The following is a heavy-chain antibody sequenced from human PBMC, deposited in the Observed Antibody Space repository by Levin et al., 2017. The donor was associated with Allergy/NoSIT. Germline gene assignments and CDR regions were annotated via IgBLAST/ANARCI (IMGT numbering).Heavy chain of an antibody. D-gene: IGHD2-15*01. J-gene: IGHJ3*02. CDR2: ISSSSSFT. V-gene: IGHV3-11*03. CDR3: ATRGGGSGSHAFDI. Sequence: GGSLRLSCAASGFTFSDYFMTWIRQSPGKGLEWLSFISSSSSFTNYADSVKGRFTTSRDNAKKSLFLQMNSLRAEDSAVYYCATRGGGSGSHAFDIWGQGTMVTVSS. CDR1: GFTFSDYF.